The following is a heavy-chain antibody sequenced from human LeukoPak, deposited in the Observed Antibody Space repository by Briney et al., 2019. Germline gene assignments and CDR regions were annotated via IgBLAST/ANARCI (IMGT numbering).Heavy chain of an antibody. CDR1: GFTVSSNY. CDR2: FYSGGNT. CDR3: ARSSDAIIYFQH. Sequence: GGSLRLSCAASGFTVSSNYMSWVRQAPGQGLEWVSVFYSGGNTYYADSVKGRFTISGGNSKNTLYLQMNSLRAEDTAVYYCARSSDAIIYFQHWGQGTLVTVSS. J-gene: IGHJ1*01. D-gene: IGHD3-9*01. V-gene: IGHV3-53*01.